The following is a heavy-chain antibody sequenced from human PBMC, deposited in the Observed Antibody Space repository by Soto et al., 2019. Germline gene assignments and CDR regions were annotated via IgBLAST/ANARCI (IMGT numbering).Heavy chain of an antibody. D-gene: IGHD3-9*01. CDR2: ISGSGGRT. CDR3: AKPEHYICLTGYRSVYFPP. CDR1: GFTFNIYA. V-gene: IGHV3-23*01. J-gene: IGHJ1*01. Sequence: EVQLLESGGGLVQPGGSLRLSCAASGFTFNIYAMTWVRQAPGKGLEWVSGISGSGGRTYYADSVKGRFTISRDNSENTPDMRINSQRAEGMAISYRAKPEHYICLTGYRSVYFPPWAQGTLATVSP.